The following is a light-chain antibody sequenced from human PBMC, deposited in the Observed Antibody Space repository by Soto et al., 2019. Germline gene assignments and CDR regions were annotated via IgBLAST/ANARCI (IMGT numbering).Light chain of an antibody. CDR3: QQYGNSPRS. CDR1: QSVYSRY. Sequence: EIVLTQSPGTLSFSPGERATLSCRASQSVYSRYLAWYQQKPGQAPRLLIYGASSRLTGITERFSGSGSGTDFTLTISRLEPEDVAVYYCQQYGNSPRSFGGGTKVEIK. J-gene: IGKJ4*01. V-gene: IGKV3-20*01. CDR2: GAS.